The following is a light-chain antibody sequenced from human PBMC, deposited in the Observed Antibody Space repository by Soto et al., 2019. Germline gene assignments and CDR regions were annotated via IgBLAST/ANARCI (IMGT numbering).Light chain of an antibody. CDR2: AAS. J-gene: IGKJ1*01. CDR1: QSISSY. Sequence: DIQMTQSPSSLSASLGYRFTITCRASQSISSYVSWYQQKPGKAPKLLIYAASRLESGVPSRFSGSRSGTDFTLTISSLQPEDFATYYCQQSYSRMTFGQGTKVDTK. V-gene: IGKV1-39*01. CDR3: QQSYSRMT.